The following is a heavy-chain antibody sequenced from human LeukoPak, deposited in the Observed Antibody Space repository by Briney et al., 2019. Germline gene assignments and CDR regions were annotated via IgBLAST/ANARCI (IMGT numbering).Heavy chain of an antibody. CDR3: ARIPPLYCSTSSCYSRSFDF. CDR1: GFTVSTNY. Sequence: PGGSLRLSCAASGFTVSTNYMSWVRQAPGKGLEWVSIIYTGGSTYYADSVRGRFTISRDKSKNTLYLQMNSLSAEHTAVYYCARIPPLYCSTSSCYSRSFDFWGQGILVTVSS. J-gene: IGHJ4*02. CDR2: IYTGGST. D-gene: IGHD2-2*02. V-gene: IGHV3-53*01.